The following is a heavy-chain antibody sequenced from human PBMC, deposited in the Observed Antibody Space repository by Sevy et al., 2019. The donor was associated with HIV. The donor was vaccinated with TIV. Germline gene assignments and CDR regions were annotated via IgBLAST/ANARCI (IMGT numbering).Heavy chain of an antibody. CDR1: GFSFSGYW. D-gene: IGHD2-2*01. Sequence: GGSLRLSCAASGFSFSGYWMSWVRQAPGKGLEWVANMKQDGGETYNVDSGKGRFTISRDNAENSLYLQMNSLRGEDTAVYYCARVGRGYCSTTSCSPGWFDVWGQGTLVTVSS. CDR3: ARVGRGYCSTTSCSPGWFDV. V-gene: IGHV3-7*01. CDR2: MKQDGGET. J-gene: IGHJ5*02.